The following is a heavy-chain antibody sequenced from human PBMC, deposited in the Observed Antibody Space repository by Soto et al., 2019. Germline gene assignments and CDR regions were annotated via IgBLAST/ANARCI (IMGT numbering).Heavy chain of an antibody. CDR3: ARVGRGLGGKDYHQYPDY. CDR1: GYTFTSYA. V-gene: IGHV1-3*01. J-gene: IGHJ4*02. D-gene: IGHD3-10*01. Sequence: QVPLVQSGAEVKKPGASVKVSCKASGYTFTSYAMHWVRQAPGQRLEWMGWINAGNGNTKYSQKFQGRVTITRDTSASKSYMELSSLRSEDTAVYYCARVGRGLGGKDYHQYPDYWGQGTLVTVFS. CDR2: INAGNGNT.